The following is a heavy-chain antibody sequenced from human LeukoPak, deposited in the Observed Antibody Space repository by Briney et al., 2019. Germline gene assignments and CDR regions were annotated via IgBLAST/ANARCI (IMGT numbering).Heavy chain of an antibody. V-gene: IGHV4-4*07. Sequence: SETLSLTSTVSGGSISSYYWSWIRQPAGKGLEWIGRIYSSGSTNYNPSLKSRVTMSVDTSKNNFSLKLSSVTAADTAVYYCARSGYTNYFYGMDVWGQGTTVTVSS. CDR3: ARSGYTNYFYGMDV. CDR2: IYSSGST. J-gene: IGHJ6*02. CDR1: GGSISSYY. D-gene: IGHD3-3*01.